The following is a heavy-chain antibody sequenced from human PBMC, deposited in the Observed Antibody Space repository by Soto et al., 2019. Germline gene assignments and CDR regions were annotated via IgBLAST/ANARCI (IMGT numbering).Heavy chain of an antibody. Sequence: QVQLVQSGAEVKKPGASVKVSCKASGYTFTGYYIHWVRQAPGQGLEWMGWINPNSGGTNYAQKFQDRGTMTRDTSISTAYRELSSLRSDDTAVYYCARATLPYYPAAAGTGWFDPWGQGTLVTVSS. J-gene: IGHJ5*02. CDR2: INPNSGGT. D-gene: IGHD6-13*01. CDR3: ARATLPYYPAAAGTGWFDP. CDR1: GYTFTGYY. V-gene: IGHV1-2*02.